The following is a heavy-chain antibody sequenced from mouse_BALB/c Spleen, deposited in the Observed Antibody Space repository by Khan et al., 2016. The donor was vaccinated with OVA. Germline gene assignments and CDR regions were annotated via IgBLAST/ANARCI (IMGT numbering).Heavy chain of an antibody. Sequence: QLEESGPGLVKPSQSLSLTCTVTGYSITSDYAWNWIRQFPGNKLEWMGYISYSGSTNYNPALKSRISITRDTSKNQFFLQLNSVTTEDTATYYCARDCSRYDCAMDYWGQGTSVTVSS. CDR2: ISYSGST. CDR1: GYSITSDYA. CDR3: ARDCSRYDCAMDY. D-gene: IGHD1-1*01. J-gene: IGHJ4*01. V-gene: IGHV3-2*02.